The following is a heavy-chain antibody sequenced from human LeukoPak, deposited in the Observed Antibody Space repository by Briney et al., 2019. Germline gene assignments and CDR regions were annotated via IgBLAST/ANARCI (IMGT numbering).Heavy chain of an antibody. Sequence: ASVKVSCKASGYTFTSYGISWVRQAPGQGLEWMGWISAYNGNTNYAQKLQGRVTMTTDTSTSTAYMELRSLRAEDTAVYYCARSGKGNPPFYYYYYYMDVWGKGTTVTVSS. V-gene: IGHV1-18*01. J-gene: IGHJ6*03. CDR1: GYTFTSYG. D-gene: IGHD1-14*01. CDR3: ARSGKGNPPFYYYYYYMDV. CDR2: ISAYNGNT.